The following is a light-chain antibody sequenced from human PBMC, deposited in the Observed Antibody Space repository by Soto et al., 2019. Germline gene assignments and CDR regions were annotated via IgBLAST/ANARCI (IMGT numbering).Light chain of an antibody. CDR2: AAS. J-gene: IGKJ5*01. Sequence: DIQMTQSPSTLSASVGDRVTITCRASQSISCWLAWYQQKPGKAPKLLIYAASSLQSGVPSRFSGSESGTEFTLTISSLQPEDSATYYCQQSYSTPITFGQGTRLEIK. CDR1: QSISCW. V-gene: IGKV1-39*01. CDR3: QQSYSTPIT.